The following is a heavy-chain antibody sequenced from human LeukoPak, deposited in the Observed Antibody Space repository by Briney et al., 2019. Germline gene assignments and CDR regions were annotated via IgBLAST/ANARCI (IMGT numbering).Heavy chain of an antibody. D-gene: IGHD4-17*01. CDR1: GGSISSGDYY. J-gene: IGHJ5*02. Sequence: SQTLSLTCTVSGGSISSGDYYWSWIRQPPGKGLEWIGYIYYSGSTYYNPSLKSRVTISVDTSKNQFSLKLSSVTAADTAVYYCARHQTYGDYGSNWFDPWGQGTLVTVSS. CDR2: IYYSGST. V-gene: IGHV4-30-4*01. CDR3: ARHQTYGDYGSNWFDP.